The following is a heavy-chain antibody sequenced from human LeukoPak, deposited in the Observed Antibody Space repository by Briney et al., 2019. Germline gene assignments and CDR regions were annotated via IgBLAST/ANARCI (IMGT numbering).Heavy chain of an antibody. CDR3: ARSRGCSYGCFDY. CDR2: INSDGSIT. D-gene: IGHD5-18*01. J-gene: IGHJ4*02. CDR1: GLTISNYW. V-gene: IGHV3-74*01. Sequence: RGSLRLSCAASGLTISNYWMHWVRQAPGKGLVWVSRINSDGSITNYADSVEGRFTISRDNAKNTLYLQMNSLRAEDTAVYYCARSRGCSYGCFDYWGQGTLVTVSS.